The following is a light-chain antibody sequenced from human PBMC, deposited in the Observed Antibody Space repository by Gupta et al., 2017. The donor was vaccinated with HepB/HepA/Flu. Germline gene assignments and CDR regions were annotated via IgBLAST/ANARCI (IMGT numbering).Light chain of an antibody. J-gene: IGKJ3*01. CDR1: RGIYNY. CDR3: LQYNDVPPT. CDR2: DAS. V-gene: IGKV1-33*01. Sequence: IQMTQSPPSPSASVGDRVTITCQASRGIYNYLNWYQQKPGKAPKLRIYDASNLETGVPSRFSGSGSGTGFTFPISSLQPEDIATYFCLQYNDVPPTFGPGTKVEI.